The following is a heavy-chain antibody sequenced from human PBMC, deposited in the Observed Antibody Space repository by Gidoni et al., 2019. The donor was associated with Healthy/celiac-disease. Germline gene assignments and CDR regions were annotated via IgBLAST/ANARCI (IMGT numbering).Heavy chain of an antibody. CDR1: AFTFSSNS. D-gene: IGHD6-13*01. CDR3: AKRSSSWYRYFDY. V-gene: IGHV3-23*01. Sequence: EVQLLESGGGLVQPGGSLRPSCAASAFTFSSNSMSWVRQAPGKGLEWVSAISGSGGSTYYADSVKGRFTISRDNSKNTLYLQMNSLRAEDTAVYYCAKRSSSWYRYFDYWGQGTLVTVSS. CDR2: ISGSGGST. J-gene: IGHJ4*02.